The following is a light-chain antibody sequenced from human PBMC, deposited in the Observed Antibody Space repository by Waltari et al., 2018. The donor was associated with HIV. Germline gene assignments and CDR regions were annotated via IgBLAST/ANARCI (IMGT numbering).Light chain of an antibody. CDR3: QQYGSSPIT. V-gene: IGKV3-20*01. Sequence: EIVLTQSPGTLSLSPGQRATLSCRASLTVTSDYLAWYQQKPGQAPRLLSYGASNRATGIPDRFSGSGSGTDFALTISRLQPVDFAMYYCQQYGSSPITFGQGTRLEIK. J-gene: IGKJ5*01. CDR2: GAS. CDR1: LTVTSDY.